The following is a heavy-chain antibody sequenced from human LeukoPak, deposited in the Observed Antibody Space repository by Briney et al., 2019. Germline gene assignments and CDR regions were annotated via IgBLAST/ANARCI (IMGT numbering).Heavy chain of an antibody. J-gene: IGHJ6*02. CDR1: GYTFTSYG. Sequence: GASVKVSCKASGYTFTSYGISWVRQAPGQGLEWMGWISAYNGITNYAQKLRGRVTMTTDTSTSTAYMELRSLRSDDTAVYYCARDWWALLLWFGGDPPDYYYYGMDVWGQGTTVTVSS. V-gene: IGHV1-18*01. D-gene: IGHD3-10*01. CDR3: ARDWWALLLWFGGDPPDYYYYGMDV. CDR2: ISAYNGIT.